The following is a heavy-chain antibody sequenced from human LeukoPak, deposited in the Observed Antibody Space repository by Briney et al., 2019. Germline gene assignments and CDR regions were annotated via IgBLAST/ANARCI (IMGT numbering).Heavy chain of an antibody. V-gene: IGHV3-30-3*01. D-gene: IGHD1-26*01. J-gene: IGHJ5*02. Sequence: PGRSLRLSCAASGFTFSSYGMHWVRQAPGKGLEWVAVISYDGSNKYYADSVKGRFTISRDNSKNTLYLQMTSLGPEDTAVYYCTRGLGAIRGGWFDPWGQGTLVTVSS. CDR1: GFTFSSYG. CDR3: TRGLGAIRGGWFDP. CDR2: ISYDGSNK.